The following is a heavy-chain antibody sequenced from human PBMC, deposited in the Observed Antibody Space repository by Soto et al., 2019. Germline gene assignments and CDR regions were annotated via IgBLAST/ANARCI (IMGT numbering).Heavy chain of an antibody. J-gene: IGHJ6*02. D-gene: IGHD4-4*01. Sequence: ASVKVSCKASGYTFTSYAMHWVRQAPGQRLEWMGWINAGNGNTKYSQKFQGRVTITRDTSASTAYMELSSLRSEDTAVYYCARNSNYVIGMAVWGQGTTVTVSS. V-gene: IGHV1-3*01. CDR1: GYTFTSYA. CDR2: INAGNGNT. CDR3: ARNSNYVIGMAV.